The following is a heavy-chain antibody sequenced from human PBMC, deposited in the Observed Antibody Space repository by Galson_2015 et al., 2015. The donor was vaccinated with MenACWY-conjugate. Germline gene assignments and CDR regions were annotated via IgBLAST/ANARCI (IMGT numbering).Heavy chain of an antibody. Sequence: SLRLSCAVSGFTFSSFWMSWVRQAPGKGLEWVANLKYDGTEKAYVASVKGRFTIARDNVKNLLHLQMNSLRAQDTGVYYCVPDKHSAFPQIVATTAVPFDHWGQGSLVTVSS. CDR3: VPDKHSAFPQIVATTAVPFDH. J-gene: IGHJ5*02. CDR1: GFTFSSFW. D-gene: IGHD5-12*01. CDR2: LKYDGTEK. V-gene: IGHV3-7*03.